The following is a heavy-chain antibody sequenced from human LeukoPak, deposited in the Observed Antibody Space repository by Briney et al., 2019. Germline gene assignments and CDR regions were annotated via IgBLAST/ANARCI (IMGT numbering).Heavy chain of an antibody. Sequence: GGSLRLSCAASGFIFSSYAMHWVRQAPGKGLEWVAVISYDGSNKYYADSVKGRFTISRDNAKNTLYLQMNTLRAEDTAVYYCARVRDCGGGSCFSYLDYWGQGTLVTVSS. J-gene: IGHJ4*02. CDR1: GFIFSSYA. V-gene: IGHV3-30-3*01. CDR2: ISYDGSNK. CDR3: ARVRDCGGGSCFSYLDY. D-gene: IGHD2-15*01.